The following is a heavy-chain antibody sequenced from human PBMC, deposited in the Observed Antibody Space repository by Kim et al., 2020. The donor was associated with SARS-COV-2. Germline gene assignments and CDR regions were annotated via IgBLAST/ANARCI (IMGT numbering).Heavy chain of an antibody. J-gene: IGHJ4*02. CDR3: ARDRVGGTDGLFDY. Sequence: GGSLRLSCAASGFTFSSYSMNWVRQAPGKGLAWVSYISSSSTIYYADSVKGRFTISRDNAKNSLYLQMNSLRAEDTAVYYCARDRVGGTDGLFDYWGQGTLVTVSS. CDR2: ISSSSTI. V-gene: IGHV3-48*04. CDR1: GFTFSSYS. D-gene: IGHD1-26*01.